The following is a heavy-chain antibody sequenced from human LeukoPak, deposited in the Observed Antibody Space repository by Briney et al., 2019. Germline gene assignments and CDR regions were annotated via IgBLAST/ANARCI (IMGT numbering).Heavy chain of an antibody. D-gene: IGHD4-17*01. Sequence: ASVKVSCKASGYTFTSYGISWVRQAPGQGLEWMGRISAYNGNTNYAQKLQGRVTMTTDTSTSTAYMELRSLRSDDTAVYYCARLIDYGDYGALSIDYWGQGTLVTVSS. CDR2: ISAYNGNT. J-gene: IGHJ4*02. CDR3: ARLIDYGDYGALSIDY. V-gene: IGHV1-18*01. CDR1: GYTFTSYG.